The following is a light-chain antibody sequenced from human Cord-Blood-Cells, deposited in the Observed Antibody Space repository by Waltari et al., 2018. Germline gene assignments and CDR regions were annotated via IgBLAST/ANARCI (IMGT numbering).Light chain of an antibody. CDR1: SSDVGRYNL. CDR2: EGS. CDR3: CSYAGSSTYV. V-gene: IGLV2-23*01. Sequence: QSALTQPASVSGSPGQSITISCTGTSSDVGRYNLVSWYQQHPGKAPKLMIYEGSKRPSGVSNRFSGSKSGNTVSLTISGLQAEDEADYYCCSYAGSSTYVFGTGTKVTVL. J-gene: IGLJ1*01.